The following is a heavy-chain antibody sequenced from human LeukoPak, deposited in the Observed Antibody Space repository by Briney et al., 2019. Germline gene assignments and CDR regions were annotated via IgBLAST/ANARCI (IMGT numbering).Heavy chain of an antibody. Sequence: PGGSLRLSCAASGFTFSSYGMHWVRQAPGKGLEWVAFIRYDGSSKYYADSVKGRFTISRDNSKNTLYLQMNSLRAEDTAVYYCAKDRPTWPIDNWGQGTLVTVSS. D-gene: IGHD5-12*01. CDR2: IRYDGSSK. J-gene: IGHJ4*02. CDR3: AKDRPTWPIDN. CDR1: GFTFSSYG. V-gene: IGHV3-30*02.